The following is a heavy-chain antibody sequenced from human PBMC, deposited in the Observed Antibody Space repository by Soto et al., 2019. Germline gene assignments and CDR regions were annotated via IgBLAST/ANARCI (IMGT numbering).Heavy chain of an antibody. CDR2: IYYSGST. CDR3: ARDRLGYDSSGYLETYWGDAFGI. Sequence: QVQLQESGPGLVKPSQTLSLTCTVSGGSISRGDYYWSWIRQPPGKGLEWIGYIYYSGSTYYNPSLKSRVTISVDTSKNQFSLKLSCVTAADTAVYYCARDRLGYDSSGYLETYWGDAFGIWGQGTMVTVSS. J-gene: IGHJ3*02. CDR1: GGSISRGDYY. D-gene: IGHD3-22*01. V-gene: IGHV4-30-4*01.